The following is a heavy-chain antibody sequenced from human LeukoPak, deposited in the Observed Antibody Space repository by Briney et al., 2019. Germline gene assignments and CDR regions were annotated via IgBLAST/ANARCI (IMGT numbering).Heavy chain of an antibody. CDR1: GGSISSGDYY. J-gene: IGHJ4*02. CDR3: TRDSGHHRTDC. CDR2: VYHSGNT. D-gene: IGHD1-26*01. Sequence: PSQTLSLTCTVSGGSISSGDYYWSWIRQPPGKGLEWIGSVYHSGNTYYNPYLKSRATVSVDTSKNQFSLRLSSVTAADTAIYYCTRDSGHHRTDCWGQGTLVTVSS. V-gene: IGHV4-39*02.